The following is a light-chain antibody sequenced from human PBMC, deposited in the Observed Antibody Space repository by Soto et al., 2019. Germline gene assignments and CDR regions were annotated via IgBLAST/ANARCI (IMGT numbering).Light chain of an antibody. CDR2: AAS. Sequence: IQLTQSPSSLSASVGDRVTITCRASQAISSYLAWYQQKPGQAPNLLIYAASTLQSGVPSRFSGSGSGTDFTLTISSLQPEDFATYFCQQLNSYPLTFGGGTKVDTK. CDR3: QQLNSYPLT. CDR1: QAISSY. J-gene: IGKJ4*01. V-gene: IGKV1-9*01.